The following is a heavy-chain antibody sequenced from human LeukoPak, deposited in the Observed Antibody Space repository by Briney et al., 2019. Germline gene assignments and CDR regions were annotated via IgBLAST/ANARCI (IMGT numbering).Heavy chain of an antibody. CDR2: ISYDGSNK. CDR1: GFTLSSYA. J-gene: IGHJ4*02. Sequence: GGSLRLSCAASGFTLSSYAMHWVRQAPGKGLEWVAVISYDGSNKYYADSVKGRFTISRDNSKNTLYLQMNSLRAEDTAVYYCARDPTYYDILTGYYNIPIFDYWGQGTLVTVSS. CDR3: ARDPTYYDILTGYYNIPIFDY. V-gene: IGHV3-30*04. D-gene: IGHD3-9*01.